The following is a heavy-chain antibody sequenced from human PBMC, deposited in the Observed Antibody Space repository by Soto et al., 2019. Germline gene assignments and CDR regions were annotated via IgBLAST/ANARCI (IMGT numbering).Heavy chain of an antibody. V-gene: IGHV2-5*01. CDR2: IYWSGDE. D-gene: IGHD6-6*01. CDR1: GFSLSTSGVG. J-gene: IGHJ3*02. Sequence: SGPTLVNPTQTLTLTCSFSGFSLSTSGVGVGWIRQPPGKALEWLAHIYWSGDEHYRPSLKSRLSITKDTAKNQVILTMTNMDPVDTATYYCARGLAALPVFAFDIWGQGTMVTVSS. CDR3: ARGLAALPVFAFDI.